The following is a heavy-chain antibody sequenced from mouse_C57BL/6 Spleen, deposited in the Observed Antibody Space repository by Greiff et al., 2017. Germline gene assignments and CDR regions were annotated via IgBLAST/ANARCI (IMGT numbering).Heavy chain of an antibody. CDR1: GYSITSGYY. CDR2: ISYDGSN. CDR3: ARDSPAYYSSYAMDY. J-gene: IGHJ4*01. D-gene: IGHD2-12*01. V-gene: IGHV3-6*01. Sequence: EVKVEESGPGLVKPSQSLSLTCSVTGYSITSGYYWNWIRQFPGNKLEWMGYISYDGSNNYNPSLKNRISFTRDTSKNQFFLKLNSVTTEDTATYYCARDSPAYYSSYAMDYWGQGTSVTVSS.